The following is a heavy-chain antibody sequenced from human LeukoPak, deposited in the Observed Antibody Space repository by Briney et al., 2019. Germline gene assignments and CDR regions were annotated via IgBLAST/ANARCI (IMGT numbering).Heavy chain of an antibody. D-gene: IGHD2-8*02. CDR2: ISPSGDST. V-gene: IGHV3-23*01. J-gene: IGHJ4*02. CDR1: GFTFSTYA. CDR3: AKSLGDTSTWYWLWDS. Sequence: PGGSLRLSCAASGFTFSTYAMYWVRQAPGKGLDWVSAISPSGDSTNYADSVKGRFTISRDNSRNTHYLQMNSLRAEDTAIYYCAKSLGDTSTWYWLWDSCGEGTLVTVSS.